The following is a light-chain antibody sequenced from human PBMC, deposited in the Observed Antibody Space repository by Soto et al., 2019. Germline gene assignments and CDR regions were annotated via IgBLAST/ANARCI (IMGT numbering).Light chain of an antibody. V-gene: IGKV3-20*01. J-gene: IGKJ1*01. CDR3: HQYYTWPRT. CDR1: QSVSSSY. Sequence: EIVLTQSPGTLSLSPGERATLSCRASQSVSSSYLAWYQQRPGQAPRLLIYGAYSRATGIPDRFSGSGSGTDFTLTISRLEPEDFAVYYCHQYYTWPRTFGQGTKVEIK. CDR2: GAY.